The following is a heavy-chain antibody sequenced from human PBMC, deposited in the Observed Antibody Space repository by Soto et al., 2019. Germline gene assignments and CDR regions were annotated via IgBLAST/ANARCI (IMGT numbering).Heavy chain of an antibody. Sequence: RASVKVSCKASGGTFSSYAISWVRQAPGQGLEWMGGIIPIFGTANYAQKFQGRVTITADKSTSTAYMELSSLRSEDTAVYYCARVSGGYSGYVGLGFDYWGQGTLVTVSS. J-gene: IGHJ4*02. D-gene: IGHD5-12*01. CDR1: GGTFSSYA. CDR3: ARVSGGYSGYVGLGFDY. CDR2: IIPIFGTA. V-gene: IGHV1-69*06.